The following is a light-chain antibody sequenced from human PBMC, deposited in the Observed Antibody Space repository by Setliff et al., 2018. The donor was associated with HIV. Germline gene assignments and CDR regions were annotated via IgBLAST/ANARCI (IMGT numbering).Light chain of an antibody. CDR1: SSDVGLYNF. CDR2: DVT. V-gene: IGLV2-14*01. CDR3: SSFRTSRKFV. Sequence: QSVLPRPASVSGSPGQSITISCTGTSSDVGLYNFVSWYQQHPGKVPKLIIYDVTNRPSGISHRFSGAKSGNTASLTISGLQADDEADYYCSSFRTSRKFVFGTGTKATV. J-gene: IGLJ1*01.